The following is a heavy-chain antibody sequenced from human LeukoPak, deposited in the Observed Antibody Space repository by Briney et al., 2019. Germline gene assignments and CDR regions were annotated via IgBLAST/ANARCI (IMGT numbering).Heavy chain of an antibody. CDR3: ARAFGSGWYYFDY. V-gene: IGHV3-21*01. D-gene: IGHD6-19*01. CDR1: GFTFSSYS. Sequence: PGGSLRLSCAASGFTFSSYSMNWVRQAPGKGLEWVSSISSSSSYMYYADSVKGRFTISRDNAKNSLYLQMNSLRAEDTAVYYCARAFGSGWYYFDYWGQGTLVTVSS. CDR2: ISSSSSYM. J-gene: IGHJ4*02.